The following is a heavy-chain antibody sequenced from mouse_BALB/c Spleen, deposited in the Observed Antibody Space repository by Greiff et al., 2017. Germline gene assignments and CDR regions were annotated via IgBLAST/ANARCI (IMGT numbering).Heavy chain of an antibody. CDR1: GFTFSSYD. CDR2: ISSGGSYT. D-gene: IGHD2-1*01. Sequence: EVKLVESGGGLVKPGGSLKISCAASGFTFSSYDMPWVRQTPEKRLEWVATISSGGSYTYYPDSVKGRFTISRDKATNTLYMQMSSLRSEDTAVYYCARGGNTSYAMDYWGQGTSVTVSS. J-gene: IGHJ4*01. CDR3: ARGGNTSYAMDY. V-gene: IGHV5-9*02.